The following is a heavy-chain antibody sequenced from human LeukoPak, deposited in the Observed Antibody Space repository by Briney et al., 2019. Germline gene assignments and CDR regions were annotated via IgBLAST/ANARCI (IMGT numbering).Heavy chain of an antibody. Sequence: GGSLRLSCAASGFTFSSYEMNWVRQAPGKGLEWVSYISSSGSTIYYADSVKGRFTISRDNAKNSLYLRMNSLRAEDTAVYYCARDLDCSGGSCYGWYFDYWGQGTLVTVSS. D-gene: IGHD2-15*01. V-gene: IGHV3-48*03. CDR1: GFTFSSYE. J-gene: IGHJ4*02. CDR2: ISSSGSTI. CDR3: ARDLDCSGGSCYGWYFDY.